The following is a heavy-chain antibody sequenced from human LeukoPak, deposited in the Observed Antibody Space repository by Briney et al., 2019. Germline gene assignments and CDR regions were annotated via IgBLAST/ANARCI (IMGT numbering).Heavy chain of an antibody. CDR3: AKEGAAPGPDFDY. J-gene: IGHJ4*02. V-gene: IGHV4-4*07. D-gene: IGHD6-13*01. Sequence: KPSETLSLTCTVSGASIRSYYWSWIRQPAGKGLEWIGRIVPSGSTNYNPSLKSRVTMSVDTSKNQFSLKLNSVTAADTAVYYCAKEGAAPGPDFDYWGQGTQVIVSS. CDR1: GASIRSYY. CDR2: IVPSGST.